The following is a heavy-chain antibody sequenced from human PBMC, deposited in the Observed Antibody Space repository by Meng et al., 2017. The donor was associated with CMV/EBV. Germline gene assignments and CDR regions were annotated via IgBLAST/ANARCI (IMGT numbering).Heavy chain of an antibody. CDR2: INSDGSST. D-gene: IGHD2-2*02. Sequence: GESLKISCATSGFKFSSYRMNWVRQAPGKGLVWVSRINSDGSSTSYADSVKGRFTISRDNAKNTLYLQMNSLRAEDTAVYYCARGVYCSSTSCYMPGYFDLWGRGTLVTVSS. CDR3: ARGVYCSSTSCYMPGYFDL. CDR1: GFKFSSYR. V-gene: IGHV3-74*01. J-gene: IGHJ2*01.